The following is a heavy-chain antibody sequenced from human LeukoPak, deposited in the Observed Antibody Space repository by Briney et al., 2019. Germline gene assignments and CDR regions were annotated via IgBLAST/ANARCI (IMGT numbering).Heavy chain of an antibody. J-gene: IGHJ4*02. CDR3: TRESGSYHGNDF. D-gene: IGHD1-26*01. CDR2: INPNNGGT. CDR1: EYTFTGYY. V-gene: IGHV1-2*06. Sequence: ASVNVSCKASEYTFTGYYMHWVRQAPGQGLEWMGRINPNNGGTNYAQKFQGRVTMTGDTSISTAYMELSSLRSDDTAVYYCTRESGSYHGNDFWGQGTLVTVSS.